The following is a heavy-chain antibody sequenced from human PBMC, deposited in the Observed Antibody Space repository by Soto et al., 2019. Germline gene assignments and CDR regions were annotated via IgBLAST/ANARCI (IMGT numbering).Heavy chain of an antibody. CDR3: ARGPSYCSSTSCYRYYYYGMDV. CDR1: GYTFTGYY. J-gene: IGHJ6*02. CDR2: INPNSGGT. D-gene: IGHD2-2*01. Sequence: VASVKVSCKASGYTFTGYYMHWVRQAPGQGLEWMGWINPNSGGTNYAQKFQGRVTMTRDTSISTAYMELSRLRSDDTAVYYCARGPSYCSSTSCYRYYYYGMDVWGQGTTVTVSS. V-gene: IGHV1-2*02.